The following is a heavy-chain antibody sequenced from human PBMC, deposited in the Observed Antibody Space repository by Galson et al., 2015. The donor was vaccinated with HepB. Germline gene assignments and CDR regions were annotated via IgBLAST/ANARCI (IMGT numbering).Heavy chain of an antibody. V-gene: IGHV3-74*01. Sequence: SLRLSCAASGFTLNTYWMQWVRQAPGKGLVWVSRINSDGSTTSYADSVKGRLTISRDNARNTLYLQMNSLRAEDTAVYYCGSFTYYYDSSGTTANWGQGTLVTVSS. J-gene: IGHJ4*02. CDR3: GSFTYYYDSSGTTAN. CDR2: INSDGSTT. CDR1: GFTLNTYW. D-gene: IGHD3-22*01.